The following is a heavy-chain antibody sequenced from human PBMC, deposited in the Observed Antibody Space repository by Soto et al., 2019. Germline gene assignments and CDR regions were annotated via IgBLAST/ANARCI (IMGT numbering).Heavy chain of an antibody. V-gene: IGHV4-59*01. Sequence: SETLSLTCSVSGGSMSEYFWSWIRQSPGKGLEWIGYIYYLGSTDYNPSLKSRVTISVDTSKRHFSLRLTSVTAADTAVDYCARDGYDGSGSPYPAYWGPGTQVTVSS. CDR2: IYYLGST. J-gene: IGHJ4*02. CDR1: GGSMSEYF. CDR3: ARDGYDGSGSPYPAY. D-gene: IGHD3-10*01.